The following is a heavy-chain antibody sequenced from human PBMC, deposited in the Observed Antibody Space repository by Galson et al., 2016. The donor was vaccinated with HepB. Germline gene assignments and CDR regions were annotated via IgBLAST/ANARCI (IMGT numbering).Heavy chain of an antibody. CDR3: ARQYWGGPSDY. V-gene: IGHV4-4*02. D-gene: IGHD2/OR15-2a*01. Sequence: ETLSLTCAVSGGSISGNNWWSWVRQPPGKRLEWIGEIYHSGITYYNPSLKSRATMFVDKSKNHLSLNLMSVTAADTAVYYCARQYWGGPSDYWGRGTLVIVSS. J-gene: IGHJ4*02. CDR1: GGSISGNNW. CDR2: IYHSGIT.